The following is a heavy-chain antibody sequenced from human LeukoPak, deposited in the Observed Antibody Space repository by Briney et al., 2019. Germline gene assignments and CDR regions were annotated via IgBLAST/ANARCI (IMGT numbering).Heavy chain of an antibody. CDR2: ISAYNGNT. D-gene: IGHD3-3*01. J-gene: IGHJ6*02. CDR3: ARDGPYDFWSGYYPYPYYYYYGMDV. CDR1: GYTFTSYG. V-gene: IGHV1-18*01. Sequence: ASVKVSFKASGYTFTSYGISWVRQAPGQGLEWMGWISAYNGNTNYAQKLQGRVTMTTDTSTSTAYMELRSLRSDDTAVYYCARDGPYDFWSGYYPYPYYYYYGMDVWGQGTTVTVSS.